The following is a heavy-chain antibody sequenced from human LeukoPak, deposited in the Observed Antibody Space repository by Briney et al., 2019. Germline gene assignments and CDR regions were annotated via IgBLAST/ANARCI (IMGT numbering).Heavy chain of an antibody. CDR1: GYTFTSYG. Sequence: WASVKVSCKASGYTFTSYGISWVRQVPGQGLEWMGWISAYNGHTKYAQKVQGRVTMTTDTSTSTAYMELRSLRSDDTAVYYCARGFPPRRNYDSSGYYSYYFDYWGQGTLVTVSS. CDR3: ARGFPPRRNYDSSGYYSYYFDY. J-gene: IGHJ4*02. D-gene: IGHD3-22*01. V-gene: IGHV1-18*01. CDR2: ISAYNGHT.